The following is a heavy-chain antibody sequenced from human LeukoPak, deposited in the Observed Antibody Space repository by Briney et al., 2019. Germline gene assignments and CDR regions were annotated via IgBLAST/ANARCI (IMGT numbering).Heavy chain of an antibody. V-gene: IGHV1-24*01. Sequence: GASVKVSCKVSGYTLTELSMHWVRQAPGKGLEWMGGFDPEDGETIYAQKFQGRVTMTRDTSISTAYMELSRLRSDDTAVYYCARVYDFWSGYYDYWGQGTLVTVSS. CDR2: FDPEDGET. D-gene: IGHD3-3*01. CDR1: GYTLTELS. J-gene: IGHJ4*02. CDR3: ARVYDFWSGYYDY.